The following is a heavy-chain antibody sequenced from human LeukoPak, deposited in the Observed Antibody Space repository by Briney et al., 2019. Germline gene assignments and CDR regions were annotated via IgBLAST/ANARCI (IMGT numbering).Heavy chain of an antibody. CDR2: VYSGGST. CDR3: ARGPQHSSFWYRFDY. Sequence: PGGSLRLSCAASGFTFSSYDMNWVRQAPGKGLEWVSVVYSGGSTYYADSVKGRFTISRDNSKNTLYLQMNSLRAEDTAVYYCARGPQHSSFWYRFDYWGQGTLVTVSS. CDR1: GFTFSSYD. D-gene: IGHD6-13*01. V-gene: IGHV3-66*01. J-gene: IGHJ4*02.